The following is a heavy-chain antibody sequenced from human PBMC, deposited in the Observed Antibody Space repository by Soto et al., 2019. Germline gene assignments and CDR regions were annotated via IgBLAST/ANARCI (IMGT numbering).Heavy chain of an antibody. V-gene: IGHV4-34*01. J-gene: IGHJ4*02. CDR1: GGSFIGYY. D-gene: IGHD6-6*01. CDR3: ARTSRLPPYYFDY. Sequence: SETLSLTCAVYGGSFIGYYWIWIRQPPGKGLEWIGEINHSGSTNYNPSLKSRVTISVDTSKNQFSLKLSSVTAADTAVYYCARTSRLPPYYFDYWGQGTLVTVSS. CDR2: INHSGST.